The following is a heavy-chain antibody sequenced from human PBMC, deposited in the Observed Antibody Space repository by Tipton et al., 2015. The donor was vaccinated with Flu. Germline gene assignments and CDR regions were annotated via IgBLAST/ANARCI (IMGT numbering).Heavy chain of an antibody. Sequence: TLSLTCTVSGDSLTNSPYYWSWIRQPAGKGLEWIGRIYTSGSANYNPSLKSRVTMSVDTSKNQFSLKLTSVSAADTAVYYCAKSGSYLEYLQHWGQGTLVTVSS. V-gene: IGHV4-61*02. CDR3: AKSGSYLEYLQH. J-gene: IGHJ1*01. D-gene: IGHD1-26*01. CDR2: IYTSGSA. CDR1: GDSLTNSPYY.